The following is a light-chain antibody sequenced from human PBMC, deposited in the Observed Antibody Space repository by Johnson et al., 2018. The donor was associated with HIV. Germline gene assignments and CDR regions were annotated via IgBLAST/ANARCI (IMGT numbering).Light chain of an antibody. J-gene: IGLJ1*01. V-gene: IGLV1-51*02. Sequence: QSVLTQSPSVSAAPRQTVTISCSGSYSNIGNNYVAWYQQLPGTAPKLLIYENNKRPSGIPDRFSGSKSGTSATLGITGLQTGDEADYYCGTWDNSLSTGGVFGTGTKVTVL. CDR1: YSNIGNNY. CDR3: GTWDNSLSTGGV. CDR2: ENN.